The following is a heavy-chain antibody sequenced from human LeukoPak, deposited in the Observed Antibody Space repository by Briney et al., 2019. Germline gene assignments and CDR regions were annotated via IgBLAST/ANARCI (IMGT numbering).Heavy chain of an antibody. CDR1: GFTFSDNW. J-gene: IGHJ4*02. Sequence: GGSLRLSCAASGFTFSDNWMSWVRQAPGKGLEWVANIEVDGSEKNYLDSVKGRFTISSHSAKNSLYLQMNSLRVEDTAVYYCVTGGSYFGYWGQGTLVTVSS. V-gene: IGHV3-7*01. CDR3: VTGGSYFGY. CDR2: IEVDGSEK. D-gene: IGHD1-26*01.